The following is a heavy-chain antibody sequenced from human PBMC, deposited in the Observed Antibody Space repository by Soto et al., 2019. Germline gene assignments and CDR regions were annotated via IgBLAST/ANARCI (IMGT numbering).Heavy chain of an antibody. CDR3: ARNKWLRSKHGAYCSGGSCPSWFDP. CDR1: GGSFSGYY. CDR2: INHNGST. V-gene: IGHV4-34*01. J-gene: IGHJ5*02. D-gene: IGHD2-15*01. Sequence: SSETLSLTCAVYGGSFSGYYWSWIRQPPGKGLEWIGEINHNGSTNYNPSLKSRVTISVDTSKNQFSLKLSSVTAADTAVYYCARNKWLRSKHGAYCSGGSCPSWFDPWGQGTLVTVSS.